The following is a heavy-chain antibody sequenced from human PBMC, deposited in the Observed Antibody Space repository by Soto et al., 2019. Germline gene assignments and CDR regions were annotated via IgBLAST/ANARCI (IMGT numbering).Heavy chain of an antibody. CDR3: AKDDYDSSGPIIFDY. Sequence: PGGSLRLSCAASGFTFSSYGMHWVRQAPGKGLEWVAVISYDGSNKYYADSVKGRFTISRDNSKNTLYLQMNSLRAEDTAVYYCAKDDYDSSGPIIFDYWGQGTLVTVSS. CDR1: GFTFSSYG. J-gene: IGHJ4*02. V-gene: IGHV3-30*18. CDR2: ISYDGSNK. D-gene: IGHD3-22*01.